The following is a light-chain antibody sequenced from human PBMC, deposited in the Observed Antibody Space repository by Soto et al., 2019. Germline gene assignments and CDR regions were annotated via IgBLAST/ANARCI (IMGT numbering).Light chain of an antibody. CDR3: QQYNSFSLFT. J-gene: IGKJ3*01. Sequence: DIQRAQPPSTLSASVGDGVTITCGASQNIDSRLAWYQQKPGKAPKLLVYDASTLERGVTSTFSGSGSGTDFTLTITNLQPEDFATYYCQQYNSFSLFTFGPGTKVETK. CDR2: DAS. V-gene: IGKV1-5*01. CDR1: QNIDSR.